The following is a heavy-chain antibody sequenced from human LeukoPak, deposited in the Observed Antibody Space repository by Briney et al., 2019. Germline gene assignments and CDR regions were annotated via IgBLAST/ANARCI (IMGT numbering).Heavy chain of an antibody. Sequence: ETLSLTCTASDGSISSSSYYWGWIRQPPGKGLEWIGSIYYSGRTFYNPSLKSRVTISVDTSKNQFSLKLSSVTAADTAVYYCARDRVDSSSYYPSYYYYGMDVWGQGTTVTVSS. CDR1: DGSISSSSYY. D-gene: IGHD3-22*01. CDR3: ARDRVDSSSYYPSYYYYGMDV. CDR2: IYYSGRT. J-gene: IGHJ6*02. V-gene: IGHV4-39*07.